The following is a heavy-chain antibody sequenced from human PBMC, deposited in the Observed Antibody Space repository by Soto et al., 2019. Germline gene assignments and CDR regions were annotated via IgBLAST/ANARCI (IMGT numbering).Heavy chain of an antibody. V-gene: IGHV3-72*01. Sequence: GGSLRLSCAASGFTFSDHYMDWVRQAPGKGLEWVGRTRNKANSYTTEYAASVKGRFTISRDDSKNSLYLQMNSLKTEDTAVYYCAKDDFTDCGDDYFDYWGPGTLVTVSS. CDR1: GFTFSDHY. D-gene: IGHD2-21*02. CDR3: AKDDFTDCGDDYFDY. CDR2: TRNKANSYTT. J-gene: IGHJ4*02.